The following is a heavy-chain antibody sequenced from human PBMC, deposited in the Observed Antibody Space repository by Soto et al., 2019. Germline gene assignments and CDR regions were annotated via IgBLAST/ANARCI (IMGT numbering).Heavy chain of an antibody. D-gene: IGHD1-26*01. Sequence: QVQLQESGPGLVKPSETLSLTCTVSGGSTNSDYWSWIRQPPEKGLEWIGYVRNSGSTNYNPSLKSRVTISVDTSKNQFSLKLSSVTAADTGVYYCARDLLSGRYGMDVWGQGTTVTVSS. J-gene: IGHJ6*02. CDR3: ARDLLSGRYGMDV. CDR1: GGSTNSDY. V-gene: IGHV4-59*01. CDR2: VRNSGST.